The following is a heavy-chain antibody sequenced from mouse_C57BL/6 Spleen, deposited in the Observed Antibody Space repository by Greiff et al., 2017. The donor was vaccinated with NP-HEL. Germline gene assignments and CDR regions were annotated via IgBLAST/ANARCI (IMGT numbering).Heavy chain of an antibody. CDR3: ARSAYYPFDY. CDR2: IDPSDSYT. J-gene: IGHJ2*01. D-gene: IGHD2-10*01. CDR1: GYTFTSYW. V-gene: IGHV1-69*01. Sequence: QVHVKQPGAELVMPGASVKLSCKASGYTFTSYWMHWVKQRPGQGLEWIGEIDPSDSYTNYNQKFKGKSTLTVDKSSSTAYMQLSSLTSEDSAVYYCARSAYYPFDYWGQGTTLTVSS.